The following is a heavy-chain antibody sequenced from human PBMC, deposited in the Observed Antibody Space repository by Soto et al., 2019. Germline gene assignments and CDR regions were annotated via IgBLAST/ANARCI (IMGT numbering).Heavy chain of an antibody. Sequence: GASVKVSCKASGVTFSSYAISWVRQAPGQGLEWMGGIIPIFGTANYAQKFQGRVTITADESTSTAYMELSSLRSEDTAVYYCAREEMATITGWFDPWGQGTLVTVSS. CDR1: GVTFSSYA. CDR2: IIPIFGTA. CDR3: AREEMATITGWFDP. V-gene: IGHV1-69*13. D-gene: IGHD5-12*01. J-gene: IGHJ5*02.